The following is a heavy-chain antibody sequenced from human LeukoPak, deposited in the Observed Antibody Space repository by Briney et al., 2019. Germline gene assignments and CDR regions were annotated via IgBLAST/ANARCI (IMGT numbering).Heavy chain of an antibody. D-gene: IGHD3-10*01. V-gene: IGHV1-2*02. Sequence: GASVKVSCKATGYTFTDCYLNWVRQAPGQGLEWMGWINPDSGGTNYAQKLQGRVTMTTDTSTSTAYMELRSLRSDDTAVYYCARDPSRFLGGYYYGMDVWGQGTTVTVSS. CDR3: ARDPSRFLGGYYYGMDV. CDR1: GYTFTDCY. CDR2: INPDSGGT. J-gene: IGHJ6*02.